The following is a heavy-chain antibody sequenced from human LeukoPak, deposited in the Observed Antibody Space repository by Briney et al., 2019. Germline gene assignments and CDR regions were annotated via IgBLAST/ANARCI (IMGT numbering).Heavy chain of an antibody. V-gene: IGHV4-38-2*02. J-gene: IGHJ4*02. CDR1: GYSISSGYY. CDR3: ARARMTTVTGFDY. D-gene: IGHD4-17*01. Sequence: SETLSLTCTVSGYSISSGYYWGWIRQPPGKGLEWIGSINHSGSSYYSPSLKSRVTISVDRSKNQFSLKLNSVTAADTAFYYCARARMTTVTGFDYWGQGTLVTVSS. CDR2: INHSGSS.